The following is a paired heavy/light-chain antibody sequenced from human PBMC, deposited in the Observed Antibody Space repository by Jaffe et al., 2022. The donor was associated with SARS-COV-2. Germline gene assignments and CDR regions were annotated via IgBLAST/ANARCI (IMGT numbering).Light chain of an antibody. J-gene: IGKJ1*01. Sequence: DIQMTQSPSSLSASVGDRVTITCRASQGISSWLAWYQQKPEKAPKSLIYAASSLQSGVPSRFSGSGSGTDFTLTISSLQPEDFATYYCQQYNSYPWTFGQGTKVEIK. CDR2: AAS. V-gene: IGKV1D-16*01. CDR1: QGISSW. CDR3: QQYNSYPWT.
Heavy chain of an antibody. CDR3: ARGSTVRYSSSWYGGYFQH. D-gene: IGHD6-13*01. CDR2: MNPNSGNT. CDR1: GYTFTSYD. V-gene: IGHV1-8*01. Sequence: QVQLVQSGAEVKKPGASVKVSCKASGYTFTSYDINWVRQATGQGLEWMGWMNPNSGNTGYAQKFQGRVTMTRNTSISTAYMELSSLRSEDTAVYYCARGSTVRYSSSWYGGYFQHWGQGTLVTVSS. J-gene: IGHJ1*01.